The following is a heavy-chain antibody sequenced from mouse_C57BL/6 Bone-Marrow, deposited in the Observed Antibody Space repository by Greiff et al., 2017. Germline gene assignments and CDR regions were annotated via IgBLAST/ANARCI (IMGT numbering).Heavy chain of an antibody. Sequence: QVQLQQSGPELVKPGASVKISCKASGYAFSSSWMNWVKQRPGKGLEWIGRIYPGDGDTNYNGKFKGKATLTADKSSSTAYMQLRSLTSEDSAVYVCAGNDGYFDYWGQGTTLTVSS. CDR3: AGNDGYFDY. V-gene: IGHV1-82*01. D-gene: IGHD1-1*01. J-gene: IGHJ2*01. CDR1: GYAFSSSW. CDR2: IYPGDGDT.